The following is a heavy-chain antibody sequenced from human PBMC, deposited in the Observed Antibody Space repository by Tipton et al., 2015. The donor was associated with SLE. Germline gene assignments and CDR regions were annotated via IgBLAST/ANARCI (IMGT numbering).Heavy chain of an antibody. CDR1: GGSFSGYY. CDR2: IHYSGST. D-gene: IGHD3-16*01. CDR3: ARSLGYLDY. V-gene: IGHV4-34*01. Sequence: TLSLTCAVYGGSFSGYYWSWIRQPPGKGLEWIGIIHYSGSTYFSSSLKSRVSISVDTSMNQFSLKLNSVTAADTAVYYCARSLGYLDYLGQGTLVTVSS. J-gene: IGHJ4*02.